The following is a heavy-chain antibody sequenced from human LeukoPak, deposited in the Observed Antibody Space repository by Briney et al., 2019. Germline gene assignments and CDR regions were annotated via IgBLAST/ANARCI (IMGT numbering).Heavy chain of an antibody. V-gene: IGHV4-59*08. Sequence: SETLSLTCTVSGGSISSYYWSWIRQPLGKGLEWIGYIYYSGSTNYNPSLKSRVTISVDTSKNQFSLKLSSVTAADTAVYYCARRGGCSSTSCYVSWFDPWGQGTLVTVSS. CDR2: IYYSGST. J-gene: IGHJ5*02. CDR3: ARRGGCSSTSCYVSWFDP. D-gene: IGHD2-2*01. CDR1: GGSISSYY.